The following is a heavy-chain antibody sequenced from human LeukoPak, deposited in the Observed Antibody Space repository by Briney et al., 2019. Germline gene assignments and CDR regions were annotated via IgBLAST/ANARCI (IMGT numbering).Heavy chain of an antibody. CDR1: GETFSGYY. Sequence: PSQTLSLTCAVYGETFSGYYWSWIRQSPGKGLEWFGEVYQTGTADYNTSLKSRLTMTVDTSKKQFTLRRTSVTDAATAVYYWGSRPHNTGPGDGPAGLDYWCRETLVTVSS. CDR3: GSRPHNTGPGDGPAGLDY. CDR2: VYQTGTA. J-gene: IGHJ4*02. V-gene: IGHV4-34*01. D-gene: IGHD5-24*01.